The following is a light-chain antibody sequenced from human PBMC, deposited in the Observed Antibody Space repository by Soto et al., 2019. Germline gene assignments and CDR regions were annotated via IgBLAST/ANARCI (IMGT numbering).Light chain of an antibody. Sequence: EIVLTQSPGTLSLSPGERATLSCRASQSVSSSYLGWYQQKPGQAPRLLIYGASSRATGVPDRFSGSGSGTHFTLTISRLEPEDFAVYYCQQYAGSVTFGGGTKVEIK. V-gene: IGKV3-20*01. CDR2: GAS. J-gene: IGKJ4*01. CDR1: QSVSSSY. CDR3: QQYAGSVT.